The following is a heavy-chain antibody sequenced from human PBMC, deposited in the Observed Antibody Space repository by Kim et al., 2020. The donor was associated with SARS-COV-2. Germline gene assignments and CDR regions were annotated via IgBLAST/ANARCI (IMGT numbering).Heavy chain of an antibody. V-gene: IGHV1-3*01. D-gene: IGHD2-2*01. J-gene: IGHJ4*02. CDR1: GYRFSAYG. CDR2: INADNGDT. Sequence: ASVKVSCKAPGYRFSAYGMHWVRQAPGQRLEWMGWINADNGDTKYSQKFQGRVTITRDTSASTAYMELSSLRSEDTAVYYCARRDWSSTRCYDYWGQGTLVTVSS. CDR3: ARRDWSSTRCYDY.